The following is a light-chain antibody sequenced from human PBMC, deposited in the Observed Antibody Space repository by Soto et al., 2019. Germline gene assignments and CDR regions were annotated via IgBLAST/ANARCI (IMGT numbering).Light chain of an antibody. J-gene: IGLJ3*02. Sequence: QSALTQPASVSGSPGQSITISCTGTSHDVGNDNYVSWYQQHPGKVPKLIIYEITIRPSGVSDRFSGSKSGYTASLTISGLQAEDEADYYCASYTSSLTLVLGGGTKLTVL. CDR1: SHDVGNDNY. V-gene: IGLV2-14*01. CDR3: ASYTSSLTLV. CDR2: EIT.